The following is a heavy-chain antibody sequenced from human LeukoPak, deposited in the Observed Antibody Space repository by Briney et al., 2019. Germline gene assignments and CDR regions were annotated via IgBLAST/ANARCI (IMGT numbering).Heavy chain of an antibody. CDR3: ARVLVRAVAFDY. D-gene: IGHD6-19*01. CDR2: IKQEGSEK. J-gene: IGHJ4*02. V-gene: IGHV3-7*01. Sequence: GGSLRLSCAASGFTFSSYWMSWVRQAPGKGLEGVANIKQEGSEKDYADSVKGRFTISRDNAKNSLYLKMNSLRAEDTAVYYCARVLVRAVAFDYWGQGTLVTVSS. CDR1: GFTFSSYW.